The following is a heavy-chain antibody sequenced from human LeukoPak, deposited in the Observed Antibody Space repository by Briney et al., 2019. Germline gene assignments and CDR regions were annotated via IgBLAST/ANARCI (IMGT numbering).Heavy chain of an antibody. CDR3: ARGRTSLPRIYSDKSGYKKVLDQNAFDI. Sequence: GGSLRLSCAASGFTFSSYAMHWVRQAPGKGLEWVAVISYDGSNKYYADSVKGRFTISRDNSKNTLYLQMNSLRAEDTAVYYCARGRTSLPRIYSDKSGYKKVLDQNAFDIWGQGTMVTVSS. CDR2: ISYDGSNK. J-gene: IGHJ3*02. CDR1: GFTFSSYA. D-gene: IGHD3-22*01. V-gene: IGHV3-30-3*01.